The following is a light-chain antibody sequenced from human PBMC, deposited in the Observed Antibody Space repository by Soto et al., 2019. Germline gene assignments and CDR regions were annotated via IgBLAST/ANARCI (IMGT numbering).Light chain of an antibody. V-gene: IGKV3-15*01. CDR1: QSVRSN. Sequence: EVELTQSPDILSVSPGETATLSCRASQSVRSNLAWYQQKPCQAPRLLLYGASTRATGIPARFSGSGSGREFTLTISSLQSEDFGLYYCQQYNIWPPLTFGGGTKVEIK. CDR2: GAS. J-gene: IGKJ4*01. CDR3: QQYNIWPPLT.